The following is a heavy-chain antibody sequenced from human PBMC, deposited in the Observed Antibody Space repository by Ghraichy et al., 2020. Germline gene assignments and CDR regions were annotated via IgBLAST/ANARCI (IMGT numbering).Heavy chain of an antibody. J-gene: IGHJ4*02. Sequence: SETLSLTCAVYGGSFSGYYWSWIRQPPGKGLEWIGEINHSGSTNYNPSLKSRVTISVDTSKNQFSLKLSSVTAADTAVYYCARVGGGYSYGRNLHYWGQGTLVAFSS. CDR1: GGSFSGYY. V-gene: IGHV4-34*01. D-gene: IGHD5-18*01. CDR2: INHSGST. CDR3: ARVGGGYSYGRNLHY.